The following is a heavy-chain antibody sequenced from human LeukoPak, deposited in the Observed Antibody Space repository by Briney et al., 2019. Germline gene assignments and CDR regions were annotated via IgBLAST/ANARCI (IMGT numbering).Heavy chain of an antibody. J-gene: IGHJ3*02. Sequence: PSQTLSLTCAVSGGSISSGGYSWSWIRQPPGKGLEWIGYIYHSGSTYYNPSLKSRVTISVDRSKNQFSLKLSSVTAADTAVYYCARGWTSADAFDIWGQGTMVTVSS. CDR3: ARGWTSADAFDI. V-gene: IGHV4-30-2*01. CDR1: GGSISSGGYS. D-gene: IGHD3/OR15-3a*01. CDR2: IYHSGST.